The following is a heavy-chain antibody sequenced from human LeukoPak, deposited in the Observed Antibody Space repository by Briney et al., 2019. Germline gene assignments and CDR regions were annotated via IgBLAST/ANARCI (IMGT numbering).Heavy chain of an antibody. CDR2: ISGSGGIT. Sequence: GGSLRLSCAASGFTFSSYAMSWVRQAPGKGLEWVSTISGSGGITYYADSVKGRFTLSRDNSKSTLYVHMNSLRVEDTAVYYCAKAIGAAAGTFDYWGQGTLVTVSS. D-gene: IGHD6-13*01. V-gene: IGHV3-23*01. CDR3: AKAIGAAAGTFDY. CDR1: GFTFSSYA. J-gene: IGHJ4*02.